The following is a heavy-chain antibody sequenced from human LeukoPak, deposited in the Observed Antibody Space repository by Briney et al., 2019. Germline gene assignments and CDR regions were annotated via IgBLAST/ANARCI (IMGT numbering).Heavy chain of an antibody. J-gene: IGHJ3*02. CDR3: ARSGGVTPPYAFDI. CDR2: INHSGST. V-gene: IGHV4-34*01. CDR1: GGSFSGYY. D-gene: IGHD3-16*01. Sequence: SETLSLTCAVYGGSFSGYYWSWIRQPPGKGMEWIGEINHSGSTNYNPSLKSRVTISVDTSKNQFSLKLSSVTAADTAVYYCARSGGVTPPYAFDIWGQGTMVTVSS.